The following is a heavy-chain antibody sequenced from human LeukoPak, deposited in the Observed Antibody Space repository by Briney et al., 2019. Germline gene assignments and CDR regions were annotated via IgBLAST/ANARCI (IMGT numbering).Heavy chain of an antibody. CDR3: ARHSGGLTGTTDWFDP. D-gene: IGHD1-14*01. V-gene: IGHV4-39*01. J-gene: IGHJ5*02. CDR2: IYYSGNT. Sequence: PSETLSLTCTVSVGSISSSSYYWGWIRQPPGNGLEWIGSIYYSGNTYYSPSLKSRLTISVDTSKNQFSLKVNSVTAADTAVYYCARHSGGLTGTTDWFDPWGQGTVVTVSS. CDR1: VGSISSSSYY.